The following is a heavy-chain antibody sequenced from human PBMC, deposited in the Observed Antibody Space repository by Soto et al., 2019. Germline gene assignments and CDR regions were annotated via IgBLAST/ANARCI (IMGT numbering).Heavy chain of an antibody. V-gene: IGHV3-30*18. CDR1: GFTVNSYV. J-gene: IGHJ6*02. D-gene: IGHD5-18*01. CDR2: ISYDGSNK. Sequence: PGGSLRLSCAASGFTVNSYVVHWVRQSPGKGLEWVAVISYDGSNKYYADSVKGRFTISRDNSKNTLYLQMNSLRAEDTAVYYCAKDIIGYSYGYYYYGMDVWGQATTVTVSS. CDR3: AKDIIGYSYGYYYYGMDV.